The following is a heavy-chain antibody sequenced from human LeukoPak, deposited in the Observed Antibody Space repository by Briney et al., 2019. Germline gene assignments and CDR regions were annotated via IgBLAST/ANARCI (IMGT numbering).Heavy chain of an antibody. Sequence: GGSLRLSCAASGFTFGDYSMYWARQAPGKGLEWVSLISWDGGSTYYADSVKGRFTISRDNSRNSLYLQMNSLRTEDTALYYCAKDREKSYAFDYWGQGTLVTVS. CDR1: GFTFGDYS. D-gene: IGHD2-2*01. J-gene: IGHJ4*02. CDR3: AKDREKSYAFDY. CDR2: ISWDGGST. V-gene: IGHV3-43*01.